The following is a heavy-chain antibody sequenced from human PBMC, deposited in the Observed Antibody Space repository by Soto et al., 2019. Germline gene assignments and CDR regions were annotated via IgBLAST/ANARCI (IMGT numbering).Heavy chain of an antibody. V-gene: IGHV3-33*01. D-gene: IGHD2-15*01. CDR1: GFTFSSYG. J-gene: IGHJ4*02. CDR3: ARDATFWGIPYFDY. Sequence: GESLKISCAASGFTFSSYGMHWVRQAPGKGLEWVAVIWYDGSNKYYADSVKGRFTISRDNSKNTLYLQMNSPRAEDTAVYYCARDATFWGIPYFDYWGQGTLVTSPQ. CDR2: IWYDGSNK.